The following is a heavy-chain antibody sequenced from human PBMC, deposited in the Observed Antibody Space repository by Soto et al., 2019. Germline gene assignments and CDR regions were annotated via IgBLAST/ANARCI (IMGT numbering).Heavy chain of an antibody. CDR2: IYYTGST. CDR1: GGSSSSYC. D-gene: IGHD6-13*01. J-gene: IGHJ4*02. V-gene: IGHV4-59*01. CDR3: ATVARSWYYFDY. Sequence: SETLSLTCTVSGGSSSSYCWSWIRQPPGKGLEWIGYIYYTGSTNYNPSLKSRVAISVDTSKNQFSLKLSSVTAADTAVYYCATVARSWYYFDYWGQGTLVTVSS.